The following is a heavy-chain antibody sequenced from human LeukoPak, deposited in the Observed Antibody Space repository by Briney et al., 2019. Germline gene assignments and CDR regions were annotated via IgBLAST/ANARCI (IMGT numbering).Heavy chain of an antibody. J-gene: IGHJ5*02. CDR1: GGSISSYY. D-gene: IGHD2-2*01. CDR3: ARDSMDCSSTSCYGEGWFGP. Sequence: PSETLSLTCTVSGGSISSYYWTWIRQPPGKGLEWIGYISYSGTTNYNPSLKSRVTISVDTSKNQFSLKLSSVTAADTAVYYCARDSMDCSSTSCYGEGWFGPWGQGTLVTVSS. V-gene: IGHV4-59*12. CDR2: ISYSGTT.